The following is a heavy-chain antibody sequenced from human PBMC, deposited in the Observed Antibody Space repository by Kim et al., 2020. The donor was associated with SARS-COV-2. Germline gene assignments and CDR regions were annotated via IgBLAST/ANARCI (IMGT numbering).Heavy chain of an antibody. V-gene: IGHV3-23*01. CDR2: ISGSGDST. J-gene: IGHJ6*02. CDR3: AKDPAQVVGPLDYHYAMDV. CDR1: GFAFSSYA. Sequence: GGSLRLSCAASGFAFSSYAMNWVRQAPGKGLEWVSVISGSGDSTYYADSVKGRFTISRDNSKNTLYLQMNSLRAEDTAVYYCAKDPAQVVGPLDYHYAMDVWGQGTTVTVSS. D-gene: IGHD6-6*01.